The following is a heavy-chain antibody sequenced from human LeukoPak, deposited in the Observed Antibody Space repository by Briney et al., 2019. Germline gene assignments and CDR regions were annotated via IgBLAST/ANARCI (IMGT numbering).Heavy chain of an antibody. CDR3: ARDRSSYEYYFDY. CDR1: GFPFSNYA. J-gene: IGHJ4*02. V-gene: IGHV3-30-3*01. CDR2: ISYDGTNK. D-gene: IGHD5-12*01. Sequence: GGSLRLSCAASGFPFSNYAMHWVRQAPGKGLEWVAVISYDGTNKYYADSVKGRFTISRDNSKNTLYLQRSSLRAEDTAVYYCARDRSSYEYYFDYWGQGTLVTVSS.